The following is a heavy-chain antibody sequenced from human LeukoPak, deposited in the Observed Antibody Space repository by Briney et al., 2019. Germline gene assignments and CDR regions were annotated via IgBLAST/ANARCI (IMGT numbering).Heavy chain of an antibody. V-gene: IGHV3-23*01. D-gene: IGHD6-19*01. CDR3: AKDSCSSGWYYFGY. CDR1: GFTFSSYA. J-gene: IGHJ4*02. CDR2: ISGSGGST. Sequence: GGSLRLSCAASGFTFSSYAMSWVRQAPGKGLEWVSVISGSGGSTYYADSVKGRFTISRDSSKNTLYLQMNSLRAEDTAVYYCAKDSCSSGWYYFGYWGQGTLVTVSS.